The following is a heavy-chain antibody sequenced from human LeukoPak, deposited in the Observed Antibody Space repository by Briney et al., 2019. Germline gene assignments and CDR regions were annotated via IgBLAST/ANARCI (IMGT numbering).Heavy chain of an antibody. CDR2: ISGGGGT. Sequence: GGSLRLSCVASGFTFSTYAMSWVRQAPGKGLEWVSSISGGGGTYYAASVEGRITVSRDNSKNTLYLQMNSLRGDDTAGYYCVRPSIAVAGYFDSWGQGTLVTVSS. V-gene: IGHV3-23*01. CDR1: GFTFSTYA. CDR3: VRPSIAVAGYFDS. D-gene: IGHD6-19*01. J-gene: IGHJ4*02.